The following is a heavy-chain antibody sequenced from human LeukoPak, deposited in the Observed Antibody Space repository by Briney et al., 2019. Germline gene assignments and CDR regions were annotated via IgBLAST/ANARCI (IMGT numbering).Heavy chain of an antibody. J-gene: IGHJ3*02. CDR2: IYNSGNT. V-gene: IGHV3-53*01. CDR1: GFTVSSNY. Sequence: GGSLRLSCAASGFTVSSNYMSWVRQAPGKGLEWVSVIYNSGNTYYADSVKGRFTISRDNSKNTLYLQMSSLRAEDRAVYYCAREVIYGAFDIWGQGTMVTVSS. D-gene: IGHD2/OR15-2a*01. CDR3: AREVIYGAFDI.